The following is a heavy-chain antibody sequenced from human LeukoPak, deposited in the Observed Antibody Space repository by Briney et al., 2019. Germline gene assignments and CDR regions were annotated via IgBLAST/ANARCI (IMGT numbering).Heavy chain of an antibody. Sequence: SETLSLTCTVSGGSISSYYWSWIRQPPGKGLEWIGEINHSGSTNYNPSLKSRVTISVDTSKNQFSLKLSSVTAADTAVYYCARALGDIVVVPAANYFDYWGQGSLVTVSS. CDR1: GGSISSYY. CDR3: ARALGDIVVVPAANYFDY. V-gene: IGHV4-34*01. J-gene: IGHJ4*02. CDR2: INHSGST. D-gene: IGHD2-2*01.